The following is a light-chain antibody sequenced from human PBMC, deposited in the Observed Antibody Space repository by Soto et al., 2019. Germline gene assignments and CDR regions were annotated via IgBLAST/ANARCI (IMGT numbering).Light chain of an antibody. CDR2: WAS. V-gene: IGKV4-1*01. CDR3: QQYYSTPYT. Sequence: DIVMTQSPDSLAVSLGERATINCKSSQSVLYSSNNKNYLAWYQQKPGQPPKLLLYWASTRESGVPDRFSGSGSGTDFTLTISSLRAEDVAVYSCQQYYSTPYTFGQGTKLEIK. CDR1: QSVLYSSNNKNY. J-gene: IGKJ2*01.